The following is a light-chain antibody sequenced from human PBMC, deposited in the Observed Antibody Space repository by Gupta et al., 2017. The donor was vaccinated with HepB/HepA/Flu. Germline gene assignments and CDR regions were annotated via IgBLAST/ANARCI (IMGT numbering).Light chain of an antibody. CDR3: PAGDRTSDHDV. V-gene: IGLV3-21*04. J-gene: IGLJ1*01. Sequence: SYVLTQPHSVSVAPGKTARITCGGTNIGSKSVHWYQQKPGQAPVLVIYYDSDRPSGIPERCSGANSGNTATMTISRVEAGDEADYYCPAGDRTSDHDVFGTGTKVTVL. CDR2: YDS. CDR1: NIGSKS.